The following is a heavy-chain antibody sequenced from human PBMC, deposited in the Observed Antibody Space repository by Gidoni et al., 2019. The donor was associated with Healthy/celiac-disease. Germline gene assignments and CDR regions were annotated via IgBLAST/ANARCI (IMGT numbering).Heavy chain of an antibody. J-gene: IGHJ4*02. D-gene: IGHD2-15*01. Sequence: EVQLVESGGGLVKPGGSLRLSCAASGFTFSSYSMNWVRQAPGKGLEWVSSISSSSSYIYYADSVKGRFTISRDNAKNSLYLQMNSLRAEDTAVYYCARGDPYCSGGSCYLFDYWGQGTLVTVSS. CDR2: ISSSSSYI. V-gene: IGHV3-21*01. CDR1: GFTFSSYS. CDR3: ARGDPYCSGGSCYLFDY.